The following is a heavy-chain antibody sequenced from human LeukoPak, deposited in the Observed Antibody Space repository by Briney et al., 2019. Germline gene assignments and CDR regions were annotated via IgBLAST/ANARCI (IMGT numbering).Heavy chain of an antibody. CDR1: GYSFTSYW. Sequence: GESLKISCKGSGYSFTSYWIGWVRQMPGKGLEWMGIIYPGDSDTRYSPSFQGQVTISADKSISTAYLQWSSLKASDTAMYYCARQSGGGNWNDGDDAFDIWGQGTMVTVSS. V-gene: IGHV5-51*01. D-gene: IGHD1-20*01. CDR3: ARQSGGGNWNDGDDAFDI. J-gene: IGHJ3*02. CDR2: IYPGDSDT.